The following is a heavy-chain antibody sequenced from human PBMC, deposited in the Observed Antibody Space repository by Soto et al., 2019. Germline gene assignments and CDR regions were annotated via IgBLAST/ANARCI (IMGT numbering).Heavy chain of an antibody. CDR2: ISGPGDSA. CDR1: GLTFSNYA. CDR3: ARDIQSYFLGAMDYYYYYGMDV. V-gene: IGHV3-23*01. D-gene: IGHD5-18*01. J-gene: IGHJ6*02. Sequence: PGGSLRLSCAASGLTFSNYAMNWVRQAPGEGLEWVSVISGPGDSAYYADSVKGRFTISRDNSKSTLYLQMNSLRAEDTAIYYCARDIQSYFLGAMDYYYYYGMDVWGQGTTVTVSS.